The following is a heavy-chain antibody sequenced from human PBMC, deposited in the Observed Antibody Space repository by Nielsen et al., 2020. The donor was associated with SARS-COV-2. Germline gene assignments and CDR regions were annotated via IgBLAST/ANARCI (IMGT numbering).Heavy chain of an antibody. D-gene: IGHD1-26*01. J-gene: IGHJ4*02. CDR3: ARGMSGSYRTYFDY. V-gene: IGHV4-39*07. Sequence: SETLSLTCTVSGGSITDTNYFWGWIRQPPGKGLEWIATIYSGGSTYYHPSLKSRVTISVDTSKNQFSLKVTSVTAADTAVYYCARGMSGSYRTYFDYWGQGTLVTVSS. CDR1: GGSITDTNYF. CDR2: IYSGGST.